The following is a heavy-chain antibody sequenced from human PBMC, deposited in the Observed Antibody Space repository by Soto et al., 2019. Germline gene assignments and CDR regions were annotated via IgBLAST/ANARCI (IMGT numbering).Heavy chain of an antibody. D-gene: IGHD3-22*01. CDR1: GGTPSNSA. Sequence: QVHLLLQSGAEVKKPGSSVKVSCKASGGTPSNSAISWVRQAPGQGLEWMGGIIPVFGLVKYAQNFQGRVTITADESTNTAYMELSSLRPEDTAVYYCAGGRILVVGRRAYYGMAVWGQGTTVTVSS. J-gene: IGHJ6*02. V-gene: IGHV1-69*01. CDR2: IIPVFGLV. CDR3: AGGRILVVGRRAYYGMAV.